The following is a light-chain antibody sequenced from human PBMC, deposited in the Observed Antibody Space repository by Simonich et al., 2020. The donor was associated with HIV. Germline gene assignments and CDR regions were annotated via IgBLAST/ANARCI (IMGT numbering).Light chain of an antibody. J-gene: IGKJ2*01. CDR3: QQYNNWPLF. Sequence: EILMTQSPATLSVSPGERATLSCRASQSVSSNLAWYQQKPGQAPRLLIYGASTRATGIPARFSGSGSGTEFTLTITSMQAEDFAVYYCQQYNNWPLFFGQGTKVEIK. V-gene: IGKV3-15*01. CDR2: GAS. CDR1: QSVSSN.